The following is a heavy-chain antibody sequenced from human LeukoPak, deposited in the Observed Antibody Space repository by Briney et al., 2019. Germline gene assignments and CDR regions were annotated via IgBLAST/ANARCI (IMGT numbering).Heavy chain of an antibody. J-gene: IGHJ4*02. CDR1: GYTFITYG. Sequence: GASVKLSFKSSGYTFITYGISWDWHAPGQGPGWMVWINPHTGDKKNAQILHDRVTMTADQFTDTAYMELRSSRSDDSAVYYCARGDFDLDSCGRGTLVTVS. V-gene: IGHV1-18*04. D-gene: IGHD2-21*01. CDR3: ARGDFDLDS. CDR2: INPHTGDK.